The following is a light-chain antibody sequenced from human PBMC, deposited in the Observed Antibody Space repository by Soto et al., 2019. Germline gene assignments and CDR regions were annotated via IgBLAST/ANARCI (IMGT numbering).Light chain of an antibody. CDR2: DAS. CDR1: QSVDNY. Sequence: EIVLTQSPATVSLSPGERATLSCRASQSVDNYLAWYQQKPGQAPRLLIYDASNRATGIPGRFSGSGSGTDFTLTISSLEPEDFAVYYCQQRSSWPLTLGQGTRLEIK. V-gene: IGKV3-11*01. J-gene: IGKJ5*01. CDR3: QQRSSWPLT.